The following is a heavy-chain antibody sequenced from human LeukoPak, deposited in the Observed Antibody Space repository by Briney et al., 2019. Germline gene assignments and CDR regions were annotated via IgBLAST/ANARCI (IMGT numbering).Heavy chain of an antibody. J-gene: IGHJ6*02. CDR1: GFTFSNYC. CDR2: ISYDGDNK. V-gene: IGHV3-30*18. CDR3: AEAESSGNYYFYYGMDA. Sequence: GRSLRLSCAASGFTFSNYCMHWVRQAPGKGLEWVATISYDGDNKYYTDSVKGRFSISRDNSKNTLYLQMNSLRTEDTALYYCAEAESSGNYYFYYGMDAWGQETTVTVSS. D-gene: IGHD3-10*01.